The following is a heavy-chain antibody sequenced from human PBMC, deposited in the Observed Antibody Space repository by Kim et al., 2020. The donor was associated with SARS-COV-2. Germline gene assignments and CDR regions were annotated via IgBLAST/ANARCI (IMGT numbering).Heavy chain of an antibody. J-gene: IGHJ2*01. V-gene: IGHV3-53*01. Sequence: GGSLRLSCAASGFTVSSNYMSWVRQAPGKGLEWVSVIYSGGSTYYADSVKGRFTISRDNSKNTLYLQMNSLRAEDTAVYYCARTHNDYGSRYFDLWGRGTLVTVSS. CDR2: IYSGGST. CDR1: GFTVSSNY. D-gene: IGHD4-17*01. CDR3: ARTHNDYGSRYFDL.